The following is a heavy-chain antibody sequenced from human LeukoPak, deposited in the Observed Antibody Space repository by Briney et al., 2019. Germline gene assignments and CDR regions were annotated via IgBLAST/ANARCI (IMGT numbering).Heavy chain of an antibody. V-gene: IGHV1-46*01. J-gene: IGHJ4*02. CDR2: INPSGGST. CDR3: ARTIFGVVILDY. Sequence: ASVKVSCKASGYTFTGYYMHWVRQAPGQGLEWMGIINPSGGSTSYAQKFQGRVTMTRDMSTSTVYMELSSLRSEDTAVYYCARTIFGVVILDYWGQGTLVTVSS. D-gene: IGHD3-3*01. CDR1: GYTFTGYY.